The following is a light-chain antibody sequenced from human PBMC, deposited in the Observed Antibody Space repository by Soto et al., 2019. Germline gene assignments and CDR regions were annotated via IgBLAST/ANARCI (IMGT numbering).Light chain of an antibody. V-gene: IGKV1-5*01. CDR1: QSISSW. CDR3: QQYNSYSGT. CDR2: DAS. J-gene: IGKJ1*01. Sequence: DIQMTQSPSTPSASVGDRATITCRASQSISSWLAWYQQKPGKAPKLLIYDASSLESGVPSRFSGSGSGTEFTLTISSLQPDDFATYYCQQYNSYSGTFGQGTQV.